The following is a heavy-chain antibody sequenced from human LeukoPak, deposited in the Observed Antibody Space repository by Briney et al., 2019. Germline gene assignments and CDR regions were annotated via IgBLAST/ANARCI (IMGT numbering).Heavy chain of an antibody. J-gene: IGHJ4*02. V-gene: IGHV3-23*01. CDR2: ISGSGGTT. Sequence: GGSLRLSCAASGLTVSSYAMSWVRQAPGKGLEWVAAISGSGGTTYYADSVRGRFTISRDNSKKTLYLQMNSLRAEDTAVYYCAKRKNPNKWALDRYFDYWGQGTLVTVSS. CDR1: GLTVSSYA. CDR3: AKRKNPNKWALDRYFDY. D-gene: IGHD1-26*01.